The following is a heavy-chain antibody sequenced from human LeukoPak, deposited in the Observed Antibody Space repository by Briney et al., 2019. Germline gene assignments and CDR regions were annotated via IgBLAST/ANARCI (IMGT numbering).Heavy chain of an antibody. CDR2: IYPGDSDT. CDR1: GYSFTSYW. CDR3: VRGDGYNGVYSDY. J-gene: IGHJ4*02. D-gene: IGHD5-24*01. Sequence: GESLKISCKGSGYSFTSYWIGWVRQMPGKGLGWMGIIYPGDSDTRYSPSFQGQVTISAAKSISTAYLEWSSLKASDTAMYYCVRGDGYNGVYSDYWGQGTPVTVSS. V-gene: IGHV5-51*01.